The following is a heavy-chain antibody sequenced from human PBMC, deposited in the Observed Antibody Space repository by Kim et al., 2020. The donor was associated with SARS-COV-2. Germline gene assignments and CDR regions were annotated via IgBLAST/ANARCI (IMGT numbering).Heavy chain of an antibody. CDR3: ASCISVAGTIYFQY. CDR1: GGFMNSYY. V-gene: IGHV4-59*01. Sequence: LETLSLTCTVSGGFMNSYYWSWIRQPPGKGLEWIGHMYYSGNTYSNPSLKSRLTISVDASKNQFSLKLSSVTAADTAVYYCASCISVAGTIYFQYWGQGILVTVSS. CDR2: MYYSGNT. D-gene: IGHD6-19*01. J-gene: IGHJ1*01.